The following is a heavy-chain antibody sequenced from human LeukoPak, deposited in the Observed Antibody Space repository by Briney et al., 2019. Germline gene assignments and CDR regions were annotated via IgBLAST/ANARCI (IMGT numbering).Heavy chain of an antibody. D-gene: IGHD6-25*01. CDR2: ISSSSSYI. Sequence: GGSLRLSCAASGFTFSSYAMNWVRQAPGKGLEWVSSISSSSSYIYYADSVKGRFTISRDNAKNSLYLQMNSLRAEDTAVYYCARVVGSHYYYYYMDVWGKGTTVTVSS. J-gene: IGHJ6*03. V-gene: IGHV3-21*01. CDR3: ARVVGSHYYYYYMDV. CDR1: GFTFSSYA.